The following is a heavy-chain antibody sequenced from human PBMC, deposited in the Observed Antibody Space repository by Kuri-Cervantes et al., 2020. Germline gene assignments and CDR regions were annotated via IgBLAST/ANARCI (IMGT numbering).Heavy chain of an antibody. J-gene: IGHJ4*01. D-gene: IGHD2-8*01. CDR2: INHSGST. Sequence: SETLSLTCAVYGGSFSGYYWSWIRQPPGKGLEWIGEINHSGSTNYNPSLKSRVTISVDTSKNQFSLKLSSVTAADTAVYYCARVGSCSNGVCYMGGSDYWGQGTLVTVSS. V-gene: IGHV4-34*01. CDR3: ARVGSCSNGVCYMGGSDY. CDR1: GGSFSGYY.